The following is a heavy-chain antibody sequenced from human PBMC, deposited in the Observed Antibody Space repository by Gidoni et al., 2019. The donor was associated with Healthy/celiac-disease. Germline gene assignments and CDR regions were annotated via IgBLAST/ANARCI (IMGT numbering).Heavy chain of an antibody. Sequence: QVQLVESGGGLVKPGGSLRLSCAASGFTFSDYYMSWIRQAPGKGLEWVSYISSSGSTIYYADSVKGRFTISRDNAKNSLYLQMNSLRAEDTAVYYCARDGCGGDCYQTYYYYYGMDVWGQGTTVTVSS. CDR3: ARDGCGGDCYQTYYYYYGMDV. CDR2: ISSSGSTI. CDR1: GFTFSDYY. V-gene: IGHV3-11*01. J-gene: IGHJ6*02. D-gene: IGHD2-21*02.